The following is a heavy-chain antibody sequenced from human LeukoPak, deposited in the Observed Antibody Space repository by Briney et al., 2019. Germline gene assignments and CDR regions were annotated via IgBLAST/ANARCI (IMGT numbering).Heavy chain of an antibody. Sequence: PSQTLSLTCAVSGGSISSGGYSWSWIRQPPGQGLEWIGYIYHSGSTYYNPSLKSPVTISVDRSKNQFSLKLSSVTAADTAVYYCASTVTPDGMDVWGKGTTVTVSS. CDR1: GGSISSGGYS. CDR3: ASTVTPDGMDV. D-gene: IGHD4-17*01. J-gene: IGHJ6*04. CDR2: IYHSGST. V-gene: IGHV4-30-2*01.